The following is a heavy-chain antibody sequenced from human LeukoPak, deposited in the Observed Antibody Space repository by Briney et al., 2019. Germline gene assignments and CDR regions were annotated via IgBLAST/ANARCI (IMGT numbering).Heavy chain of an antibody. CDR3: ARGLMDWYFDL. D-gene: IGHD2-8*01. CDR1: GFPFNSYS. Sequence: GSLGLSCAASGFPFNSYSMNWVRQGPGKGLEWVSSISSSSSYIYYADSVKGRFTISRDNAKNSLYLQMNSLRAEDTAVYYCARGLMDWYFDLWGRGTLVTVSS. J-gene: IGHJ2*01. V-gene: IGHV3-21*01. CDR2: ISSSSSYI.